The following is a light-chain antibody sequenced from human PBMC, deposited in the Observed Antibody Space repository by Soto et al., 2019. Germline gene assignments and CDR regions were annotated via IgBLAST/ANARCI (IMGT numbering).Light chain of an antibody. CDR3: QQRSNWXF. CDR1: QSVSSY. CDR2: DAS. J-gene: IGKJ3*01. Sequence: EIVLTQSPGTLSLSPGERATLSCRASQSVSSYLAWYQQKPGQAPRLLIYDASNRATGIPARFSGSGSGTDFTLTISSLEPEDFAVYYCQQRSNWXFFGPGTKVDIK. V-gene: IGKV3-11*01.